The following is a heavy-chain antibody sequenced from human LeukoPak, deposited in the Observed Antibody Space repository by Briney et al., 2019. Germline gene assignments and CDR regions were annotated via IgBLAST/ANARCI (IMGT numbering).Heavy chain of an antibody. V-gene: IGHV3-23*01. CDR1: GFTFSHYA. CDR2: ISGSDVNT. D-gene: IGHD4-17*01. CDR3: AKHTRWGPDDYGDYVDY. Sequence: GGSLRLSCEASGFTFSHYAMSWVRRAPGKGLEWVSTISGSDVNTYHADSVKGRFTISRDNSKNTLYLQMNSLRADDTAIYYCAKHTRWGPDDYGDYVDYWGQGTLVTVSS. J-gene: IGHJ4*02.